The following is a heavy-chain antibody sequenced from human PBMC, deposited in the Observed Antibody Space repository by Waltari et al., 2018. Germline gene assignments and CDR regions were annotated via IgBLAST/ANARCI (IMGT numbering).Heavy chain of an antibody. CDR1: GGTFSSYA. Sequence: QVQLVQSGAEVKKPGSSVKVSCKASGGTFSSYAISWVRQAPGQGLEWMGGISPSFGTANYAQKFQGRVTITADESTSTAYMELSSLRSEDTAVYYCARNGDRPDPPHYYYYYMDVWGKGTTVTISS. V-gene: IGHV1-69*12. D-gene: IGHD7-27*01. CDR3: ARNGDRPDPPHYYYYYMDV. CDR2: ISPSFGTA. J-gene: IGHJ6*03.